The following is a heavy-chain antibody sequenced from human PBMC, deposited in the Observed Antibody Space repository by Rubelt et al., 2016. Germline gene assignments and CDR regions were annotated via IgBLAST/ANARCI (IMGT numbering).Heavy chain of an antibody. Sequence: QLQLQESGPGLVKPSETLSLTCTVSGGSISSGTDYWGWIRQPPGKGLEWIGSIYYTGSTYYNSSLKSRVTISLDRSKKYFSLKLTSGTAADTAVYYCTKEPGGSGFDPWGQGTLVTVSS. J-gene: IGHJ5*02. CDR2: IYYTGST. CDR3: TKEPGGSGFDP. D-gene: IGHD3-10*01. CDR1: GGSISSGTDY. V-gene: IGHV4-39*07.